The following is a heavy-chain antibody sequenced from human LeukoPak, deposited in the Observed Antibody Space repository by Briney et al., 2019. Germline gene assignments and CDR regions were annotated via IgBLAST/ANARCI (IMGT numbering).Heavy chain of an antibody. CDR1: GGSISSNSYY. D-gene: IGHD3-22*01. J-gene: IGHJ3*02. Sequence: SETLSLTCTVSGGSISSNSYYWGWIRQPPGKGLEWIGSIYYSGSTYYNPSLKSRVTISVDTSKNQFSLKLSSVTAADTAVYYCARVYRTYYYDSSGYDAFDIWGQGTMVTVSS. V-gene: IGHV4-39*07. CDR2: IYYSGST. CDR3: ARVYRTYYYDSSGYDAFDI.